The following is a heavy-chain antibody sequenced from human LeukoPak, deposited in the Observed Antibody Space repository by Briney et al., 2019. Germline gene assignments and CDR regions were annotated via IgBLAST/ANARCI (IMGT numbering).Heavy chain of an antibody. CDR2: IYHSGST. CDR3: ARVTTEYQLLLDY. D-gene: IGHD2-2*01. CDR1: GGSISSSNW. J-gene: IGHJ4*02. V-gene: IGHV4-4*02. Sequence: MPSGTLSLTCAVSGGSISSSNWWSWVRQPPGKGLEWIGEIYHSGSTNYNPSLKSRVTISVDTSKNQFSLKLSSVTAADTAVYYCARVTTEYQLLLDYWGQGTLVTVSS.